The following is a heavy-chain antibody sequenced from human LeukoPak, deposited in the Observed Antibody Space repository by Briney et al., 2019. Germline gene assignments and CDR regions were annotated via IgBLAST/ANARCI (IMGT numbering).Heavy chain of an antibody. D-gene: IGHD4-17*01. CDR2: INQDGTEK. CDR3: ARHKEKFGDSCLDDD. V-gene: IGHV3-7*03. J-gene: IGHJ4*02. CDR1: GFTFSSYW. Sequence: PGGSLRLSCAASGFTFSSYWMSWVRQAPGEGLEWVAKINQDGTEKAYVDSVRGRFTISRDNAKNSLFLQMNSLRAEDTAVYYCARHKEKFGDSCLDDDWGQGTLVTVSS.